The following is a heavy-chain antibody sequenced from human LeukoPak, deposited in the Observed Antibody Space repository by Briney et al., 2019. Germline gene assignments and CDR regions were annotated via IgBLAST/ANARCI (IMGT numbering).Heavy chain of an antibody. J-gene: IGHJ6*03. V-gene: IGHV4-59*11. Sequence: SETLSLTCTVSGGSISSHYWSWIRQPPGKGLEWIGYIYYSGSTNYNPSLKSRVTISVDTSKNQFSLKLSSVTAADTAVYYCARSAQYYYYYYMDVWGKGTTVTVSS. CDR1: GGSISSHY. CDR3: ARSAQYYYYYYMDV. CDR2: IYYSGST.